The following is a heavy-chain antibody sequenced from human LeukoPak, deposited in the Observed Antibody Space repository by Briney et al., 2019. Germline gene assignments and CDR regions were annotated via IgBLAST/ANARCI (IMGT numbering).Heavy chain of an antibody. CDR2: ISWNSGSI. CDR1: GFTFDDYA. Sequence: QPGGSLRLSCAASGFTFDDYAMHWVRQAPGKGLEWVSGISWNSGSIGYADSVKGRFTISRDNAKNSLYLQMNSLRAEDTAVYYCAKDHGSGWYYYYYGMDVWGKGTTVTVSS. V-gene: IGHV3-9*01. J-gene: IGHJ6*04. CDR3: AKDHGSGWYYYYYGMDV. D-gene: IGHD6-19*01.